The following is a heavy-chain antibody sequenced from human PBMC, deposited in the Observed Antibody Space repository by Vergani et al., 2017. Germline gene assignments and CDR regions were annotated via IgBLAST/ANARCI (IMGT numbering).Heavy chain of an antibody. CDR3: TTDPRYCGDGSCYWLRDHHYYGMDV. J-gene: IGHJ6*02. D-gene: IGHD2-21*01. CDR2: IKSTFDRGTT. V-gene: IGHV3-15*07. CDR1: GFSFRNAW. Sequence: EVQLVESGGGIVKPGGSLRLSCVASGFSFRNAWMNWVRRTPGKGLEWVGRIKSTFDRGTTDYAAAVKGRLTISRDDPKNTLFLQMNGLKTEDIGVYYCTTDPRYCGDGSCYWLRDHHYYGMDVWGQGTTVTVSS.